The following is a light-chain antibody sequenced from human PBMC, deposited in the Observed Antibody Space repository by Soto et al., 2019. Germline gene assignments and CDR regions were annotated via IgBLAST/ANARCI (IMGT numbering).Light chain of an antibody. V-gene: IGKV3-15*01. Sequence: ERVMTQSPATLSVSPGERATLSCRASQGVASTLAWYQHKPGQAPRLLIYGASTRATGIPARFSGSGSGTEVTLTISSLQSEDFAVYYCQQYNTWPYTFGQGTKLEIK. CDR3: QQYNTWPYT. CDR2: GAS. J-gene: IGKJ2*01. CDR1: QGVAST.